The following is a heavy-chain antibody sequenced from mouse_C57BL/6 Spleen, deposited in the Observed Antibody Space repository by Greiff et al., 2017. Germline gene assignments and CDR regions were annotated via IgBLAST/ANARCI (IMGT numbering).Heavy chain of an antibody. V-gene: IGHV1-20*01. CDR3: ARGDDGYPSGFAY. CDR1: GYSFTGYF. CDR2: INPYNGDT. D-gene: IGHD2-3*01. J-gene: IGHJ3*01. Sequence: VQLQQSGPELVKPGDSVKISCKASGYSFTGYFMNWVMQSHGKSLEWIGRINPYNGDTFYNQKFKGKATLTVDKSSSTAHMELRSLTSEDSAVYYGARGDDGYPSGFAYWGQGTLVTVSA.